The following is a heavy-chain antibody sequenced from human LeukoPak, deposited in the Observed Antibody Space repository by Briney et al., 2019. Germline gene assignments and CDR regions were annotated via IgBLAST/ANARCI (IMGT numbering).Heavy chain of an antibody. V-gene: IGHV4-59*01. CDR2: IYYSGRT. Sequence: SETLSLTCIVSGGSISSYYWSWIRQPPGKGLEWIGYIYYSGRTNYNPSLKSRVTISVDTSKNQFSLKLSSVTAADTAVYYCARDYYDSSGYPYFDYWGQGTLVTVSS. J-gene: IGHJ4*02. CDR3: ARDYYDSSGYPYFDY. D-gene: IGHD3-22*01. CDR1: GGSISSYY.